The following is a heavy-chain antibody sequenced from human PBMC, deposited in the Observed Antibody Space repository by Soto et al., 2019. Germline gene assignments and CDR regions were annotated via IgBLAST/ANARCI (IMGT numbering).Heavy chain of an antibody. V-gene: IGHV1-18*01. CDR2: ITTDKGKT. CDR1: GYTFTSYG. CDR3: APRSPAFDY. Sequence: GPGVKKPGASVKVSCKTSGYTFTSYGISWVRQAPGQGLEWMGWITTDKGKTTYAQKFQGRVTMTTDTSTSTAYMELRSLRSDDTAVYYCAPRSPAFDYWGQGTLVAVSS. J-gene: IGHJ4*02.